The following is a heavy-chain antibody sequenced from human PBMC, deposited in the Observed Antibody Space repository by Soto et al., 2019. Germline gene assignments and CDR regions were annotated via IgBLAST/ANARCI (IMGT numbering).Heavy chain of an antibody. CDR1: GYTFTSYG. CDR3: GRGDIVNYYYYMNV. CDR2: ISAYNGNT. V-gene: IGHV1-18*01. D-gene: IGHD2-15*01. J-gene: IGHJ6*03. Sequence: ASVQVACKASGYTFTSYGIIWVRQATRQGLEWMGWISAYNGNTNYAQKLQGRVTMTTDTSTSTAYMELRSLRSDDTAVYYCGRGDIVNYYYYMNVWGKGTTVTVSS.